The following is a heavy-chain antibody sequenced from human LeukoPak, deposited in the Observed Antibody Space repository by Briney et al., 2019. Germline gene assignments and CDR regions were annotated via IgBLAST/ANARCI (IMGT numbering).Heavy chain of an antibody. J-gene: IGHJ4*02. V-gene: IGHV3-7*01. CDR2: IKQDGSEK. D-gene: IGHD3-10*01. Sequence: QPGGSLRLSWAASGFTFSSYRMSWVRQAPGKGLEWVANIKQDGSEKYYVDSVKGRFTISRDNAKNTLYLQMNSLRAEDTAVYYCARVPKRVRGVMTSSGYSYYFDDWGQGTLVTVSS. CDR3: ARVPKRVRGVMTSSGYSYYFDD. CDR1: GFTFSSYR.